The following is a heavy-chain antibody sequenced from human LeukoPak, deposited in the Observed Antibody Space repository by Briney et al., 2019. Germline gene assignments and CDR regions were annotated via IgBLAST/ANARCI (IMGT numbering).Heavy chain of an antibody. CDR1: GFTFDDYA. D-gene: IGHD1-26*01. CDR3: AREDLVGAPFDI. Sequence: GGSLRLSCAASGFTFDDYAMHWVRQAPGKGLEGVAVISYDGSNKYYADSVKGRFTISRHNYKNTLYLQMNSLRAEDTAVYYCAREDLVGAPFDIWGQGTMVTVSS. V-gene: IGHV3-30*04. CDR2: ISYDGSNK. J-gene: IGHJ3*02.